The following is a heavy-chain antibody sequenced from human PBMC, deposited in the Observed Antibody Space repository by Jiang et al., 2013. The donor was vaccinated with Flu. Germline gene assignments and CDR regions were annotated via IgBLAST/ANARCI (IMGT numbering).Heavy chain of an antibody. J-gene: IGHJ3*01. CDR3: ARAPRVRPSFGGPIDGLDV. CDR1: GGYITSASHY. Sequence: GPGLVKPSQTLSLICTVSGGYITSASHYWSWVRQSPWGNLELIGYLYFTGNTYYNPSLEGRVTISRDTSKNSFSLKLNSVTATDTATYCARAPRVRPSFGGPIDGLDVWGQGTLVTVSS. CDR2: LYFTGNT. V-gene: IGHV4-31*03. D-gene: IGHD3-16*01.